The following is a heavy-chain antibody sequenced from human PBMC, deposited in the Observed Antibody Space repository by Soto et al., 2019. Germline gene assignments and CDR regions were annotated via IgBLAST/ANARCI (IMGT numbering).Heavy chain of an antibody. CDR1: GFTFSSYA. D-gene: IGHD3-22*01. CDR3: AKDLRPTSGYYYFDY. V-gene: IGHV3-23*01. J-gene: IGHJ4*02. CDR2: ISGSGGST. Sequence: GGSLRLSCAASGFTFSSYAMSWVRQAPGKGLEWVSAISGSGGSTYYADSVKGRFTISRDNAKNTLYLQMNSLRAEHTAVYYCAKDLRPTSGYYYFDYWGQGTLVTVSS.